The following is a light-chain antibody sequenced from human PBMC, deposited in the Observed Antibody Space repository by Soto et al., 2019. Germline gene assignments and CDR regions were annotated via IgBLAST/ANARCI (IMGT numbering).Light chain of an antibody. CDR3: QQYGSSFYT. V-gene: IGKV3-20*01. CDR1: QSVGSNY. CDR2: GAS. J-gene: IGKJ2*01. Sequence: EVMLTQSPGTLSLSPGERATLSCRASQSVGSNYLAWYQQKAGQAPRLLIYGASIRAAGIPDRFGGSGSGTDFTLTISRLEPEDFAVYYCQQYGSSFYTFGQGTKLEIK.